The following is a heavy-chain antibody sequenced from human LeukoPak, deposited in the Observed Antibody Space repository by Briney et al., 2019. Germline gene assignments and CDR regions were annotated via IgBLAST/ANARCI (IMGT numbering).Heavy chain of an antibody. CDR3: ANGAGDFDY. D-gene: IGHD4/OR15-4a*01. CDR2: ISSGGTYE. CDR1: GFTFSNYA. Sequence: PGKSLRLSCAASGFTFSNYAMHWVRQAPGKGLEWVSLISSGGTYEYYADSVKGRFTISRDNSKNTLYLQMNSLRAEDTAVYYCANGAGDFDYWGQGTLVTVSS. J-gene: IGHJ4*02. V-gene: IGHV3-30*07.